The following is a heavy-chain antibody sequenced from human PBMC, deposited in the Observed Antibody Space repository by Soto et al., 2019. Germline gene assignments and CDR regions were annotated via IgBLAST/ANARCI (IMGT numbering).Heavy chain of an antibody. Sequence: EVYLVESGGGVVRPGGSLRLSCAASGFGFDEYGMSWVRQGPGKGLXWVSGINRHGDSTGYADSVKGRFTISRDNAKNSLYLQMNGLRAEDTAFYYCARDHRWGYEYGDYGDSWGQGTLVTVSS. J-gene: IGHJ4*02. D-gene: IGHD4-17*01. CDR1: GFGFDEYG. CDR3: ARDHRWGYEYGDYGDS. V-gene: IGHV3-20*04. CDR2: INRHGDST.